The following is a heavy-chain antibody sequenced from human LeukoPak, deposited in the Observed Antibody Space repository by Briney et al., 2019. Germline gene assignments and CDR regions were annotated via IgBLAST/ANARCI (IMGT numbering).Heavy chain of an antibody. Sequence: GASVKVSCKASGYTFTSYGISWVRQAPGQGLEWMGWISAYNGYTNYAQKLQGRVTMTTDTSTSTAYMELRSLRSDDTAVYYCARAYYDILTGYYPLGYWGQGTLVTVSS. CDR3: ARAYYDILTGYYPLGY. CDR2: ISAYNGYT. CDR1: GYTFTSYG. J-gene: IGHJ4*02. V-gene: IGHV1-18*01. D-gene: IGHD3-9*01.